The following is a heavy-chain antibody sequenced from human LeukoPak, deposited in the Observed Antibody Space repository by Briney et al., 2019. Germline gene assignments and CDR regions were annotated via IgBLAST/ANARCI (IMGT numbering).Heavy chain of an antibody. CDR1: GFTFSSYE. CDR2: ISSSGSII. V-gene: IGHV3-48*03. D-gene: IGHD3-22*01. J-gene: IGHJ4*02. CDR3: ARAYYYDSSGYYEPDY. Sequence: PGGSLRLSCAASGFTFSSYEMNWARQAPGKGLEWVSYISSSGSIIYYADSVKGRFTISRDNAKNSLYLQMNSLRAEDTAVYYCARAYYYDSSGYYEPDYWGQGTLVTVSS.